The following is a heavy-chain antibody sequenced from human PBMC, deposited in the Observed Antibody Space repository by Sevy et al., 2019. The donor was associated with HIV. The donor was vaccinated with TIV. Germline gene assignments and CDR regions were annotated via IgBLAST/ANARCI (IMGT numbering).Heavy chain of an antibody. CDR2: ISYDGSNK. CDR3: ARDSSSWFDY. Sequence: GGYLRLSCAASGFTFSSYAMHWVRQAPGKGLEWVAVISYDGSNKYYADSVKGRFTISRDNSKNTLYLQMNSMRAEDTAVYYCARDSSSWFDYWGQGTLVTVSS. D-gene: IGHD6-13*01. J-gene: IGHJ4*02. CDR1: GFTFSSYA. V-gene: IGHV3-30-3*01.